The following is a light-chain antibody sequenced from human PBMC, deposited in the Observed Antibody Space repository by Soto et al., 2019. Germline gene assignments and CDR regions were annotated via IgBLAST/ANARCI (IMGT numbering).Light chain of an antibody. CDR2: DAS. CDR3: QQYENLPST. J-gene: IGKJ5*01. Sequence: DIQMTQSPSSLSASVGDRVTITCQASLDIITLLNWYQEKPGQTPKLLIFDASNLEVGVPSRFSGGGSGTHFTLTITSLQPEDVATYYCQQYENLPSTFGKGTRLEIK. CDR1: LDIITL. V-gene: IGKV1-33*01.